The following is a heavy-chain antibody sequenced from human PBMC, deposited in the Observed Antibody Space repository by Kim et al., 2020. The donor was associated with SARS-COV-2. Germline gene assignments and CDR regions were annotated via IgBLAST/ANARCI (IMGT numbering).Heavy chain of an antibody. D-gene: IGHD6-25*01. CDR1: SAYISSGGYY. J-gene: IGHJ3*01. CDR2: IYNSGST. Sequence: SETLSLTCTVSSAYISSGGYYWTWIRQYPGKGLEWIGYIYNSGSTYYNPSLKSRLSISIDTSKNQFSLKLTSVTAADTAVYYCARDKSSYSSGPAVNDAFDLWDQGTMVIVSS. CDR3: ARDKSSYSSGPAVNDAFDL. V-gene: IGHV4-31*03.